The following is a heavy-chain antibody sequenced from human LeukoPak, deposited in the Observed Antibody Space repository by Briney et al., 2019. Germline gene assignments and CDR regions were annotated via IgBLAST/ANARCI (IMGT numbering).Heavy chain of an antibody. CDR3: ARVKGGMDV. CDR2: INSDGSST. V-gene: IGHV3-74*01. Sequence: GSLRLSCGASGFTGRTNCMTWVRQAPGKGLVWVSRINSDGSSTSYADSVKGRFTISRDNAKNTLYLQMNSLRAEDTAVYYCARVKGGMDVWGQGTTVTVSS. CDR1: GFTGRTNC. J-gene: IGHJ6*02.